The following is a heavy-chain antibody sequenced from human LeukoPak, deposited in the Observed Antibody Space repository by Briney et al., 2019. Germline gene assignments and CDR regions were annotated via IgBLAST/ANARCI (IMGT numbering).Heavy chain of an antibody. Sequence: GGSLRLSCAASGFTFSRYAMHWVRQAPGKGLESVSAISSNGGSTYYANSVKGRFTISRDNSKNTLYLQMGSLRAEDLAVYYCARDFGLTGKVDYWGHGTLVTVSS. CDR1: GFTFSRYA. D-gene: IGHD1-20*01. V-gene: IGHV3-64*01. CDR2: ISSNGGST. CDR3: ARDFGLTGKVDY. J-gene: IGHJ4*01.